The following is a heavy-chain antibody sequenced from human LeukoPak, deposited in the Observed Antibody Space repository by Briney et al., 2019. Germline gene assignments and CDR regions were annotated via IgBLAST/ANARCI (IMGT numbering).Heavy chain of an antibody. D-gene: IGHD4-23*01. V-gene: IGHV3-30*01. CDR3: ARDPGKRLRWLEDTFY. Sequence: GRSLRLSCAASGFTFSSYAMDWVRQAPGKGLGWVAVISYDGSNKYYADSVKGRFTISRDNSKNTLYLQMNSLRAEDTAVYYCARDPGKRLRWLEDTFYWGQGTLVTVSS. J-gene: IGHJ4*02. CDR1: GFTFSSYA. CDR2: ISYDGSNK.